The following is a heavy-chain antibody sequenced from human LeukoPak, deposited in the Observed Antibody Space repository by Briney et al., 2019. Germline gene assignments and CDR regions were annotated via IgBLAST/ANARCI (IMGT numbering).Heavy chain of an antibody. CDR3: ARGFRYARYFDY. V-gene: IGHV4-34*01. Sequence: SGTLSLTCAVYGGSFSGYYWSWIRQPPGKGLEWIGEINHSGSTNYNPSLKSRVTISVDTSKNQFSLKLSSVTAADTAVYYCARGFRYARYFDYWGQGTLVTVSS. CDR1: GGSFSGYY. D-gene: IGHD5-18*01. J-gene: IGHJ4*02. CDR2: INHSGST.